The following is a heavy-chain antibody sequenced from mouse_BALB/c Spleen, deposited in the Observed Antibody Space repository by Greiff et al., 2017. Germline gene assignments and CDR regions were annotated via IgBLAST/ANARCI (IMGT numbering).Heavy chain of an antibody. CDR1: GYSITSDYA. V-gene: IGHV3-2*02. J-gene: IGHJ2*01. CDR2: ISYSGST. CDR3: ARDYGYFDY. D-gene: IGHD1-1*01. Sequence: EVKLMESGPGLVKPSQSLSLTCTVTGYSITSDYAWNWIRQFPGNKLEWMGYISYSGSTSYNPSLKSRISITRDTSKNQFFLQLNSVTTEDTATYYCARDYGYFDYWGQGTTLTVSS.